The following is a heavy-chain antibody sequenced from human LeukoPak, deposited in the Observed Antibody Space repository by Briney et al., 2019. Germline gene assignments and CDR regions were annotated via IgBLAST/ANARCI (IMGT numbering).Heavy chain of an antibody. V-gene: IGHV3-23*01. J-gene: IGHJ6*02. CDR3: ARGTGRIQLWSQHYYGMDV. D-gene: IGHD5-18*01. Sequence: GGSLRLSCAASGFTFSSYSMNWVRQAPGKGLEWVSAISGSGGSTYYADSVKGRFTISRDNSKNTLYLQMNSLRAEDTAVYYCARGTGRIQLWSQHYYGMDVWGQGTTVTVSS. CDR1: GFTFSSYS. CDR2: ISGSGGST.